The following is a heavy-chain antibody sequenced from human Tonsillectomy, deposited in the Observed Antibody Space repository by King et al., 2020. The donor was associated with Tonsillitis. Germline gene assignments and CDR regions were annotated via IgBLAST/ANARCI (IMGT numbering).Heavy chain of an antibody. D-gene: IGHD6-6*01. CDR3: AGGRGSSSFSTRYYYYGMDV. CDR2: ISTYNGNT. J-gene: IGHJ6*02. V-gene: IGHV1-18*01. CDR1: GYTFTSYG. Sequence: QLVQSEAEVKKPGASVKVSCKASGYTFTSYGVSWVRQAPGQGLEWMGWISTYNGNTNYAQKFQGRVTMTTDTSTSTTYMELRSLRSDDTALYYWAGGRGSSSFSTRYYYYGMDVWGQGTTVTVSS.